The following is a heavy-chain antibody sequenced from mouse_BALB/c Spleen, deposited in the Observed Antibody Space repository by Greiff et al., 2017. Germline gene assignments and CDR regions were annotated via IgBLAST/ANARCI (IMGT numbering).Heavy chain of an antibody. CDR1: GFTFSSYT. D-gene: IGHD2-14*01. CDR2: ISSGGSYT. Sequence: EVKVVESGGGLVKPGGSLKLSCAASGFTFSSYTMSWVRQTPEKRLEWVATISSGGSYTYYPDSVKGRFTISRDNAKNTLYLQMSSLKSEDTAMYYCTRESLGGNYLDYWGQGTTLTVSS. V-gene: IGHV5-6-4*01. CDR3: TRESLGGNYLDY. J-gene: IGHJ2*01.